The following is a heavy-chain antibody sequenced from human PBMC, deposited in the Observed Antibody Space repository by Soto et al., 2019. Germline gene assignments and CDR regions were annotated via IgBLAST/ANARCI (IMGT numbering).Heavy chain of an antibody. Sequence: SETLSLTCAVSGGSISGSNWWSWVRQPPGKGLEWIGEIYHSGSTNYNPSLKSRVTISVDKSKNQFSLKLSSVTAADTAVYYCARVGGITGTTPSWFDPWGQGTLVTVSS. D-gene: IGHD1-7*01. CDR1: GGSISGSNW. V-gene: IGHV4-4*02. CDR3: ARVGGITGTTPSWFDP. CDR2: IYHSGST. J-gene: IGHJ5*02.